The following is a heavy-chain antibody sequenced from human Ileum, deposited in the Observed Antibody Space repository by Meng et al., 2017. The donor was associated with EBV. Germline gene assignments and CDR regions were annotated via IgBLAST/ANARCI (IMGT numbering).Heavy chain of an antibody. V-gene: IGHV4-4*02. J-gene: IGHJ4*02. CDR2: IHHTEST. CDR1: GGSISSSNW. CDR3: ARESYSDSSGYYSLDY. Sequence: QVQLQEPGPGLVKPSGTLSLTCAVSGGSISSSNWWSWVRQAPGKGLEWIGEIHHTESTNYNPSLKSRVTISVDKSKNQFSLKLSSVTAADTAVYYCARESYSDSSGYYSLDYWGQGSLVTVSS. D-gene: IGHD3-22*01.